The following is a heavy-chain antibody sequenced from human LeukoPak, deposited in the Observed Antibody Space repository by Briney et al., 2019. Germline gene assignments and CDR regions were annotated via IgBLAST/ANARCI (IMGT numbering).Heavy chain of an antibody. CDR2: IYHSGST. J-gene: IGHJ4*02. Sequence: SETLSLTCAVYGGSFSGYYWSWIRQPPGKGLEWVGYIYHSGSTYYNPSLKSRVTISVDTSKNQFSLKLSSVTAADTAVYYCARQYSLGKRTYYFDYWGQGTLVTVSS. V-gene: IGHV4-34*01. D-gene: IGHD3-16*02. CDR1: GGSFSGYY. CDR3: ARQYSLGKRTYYFDY.